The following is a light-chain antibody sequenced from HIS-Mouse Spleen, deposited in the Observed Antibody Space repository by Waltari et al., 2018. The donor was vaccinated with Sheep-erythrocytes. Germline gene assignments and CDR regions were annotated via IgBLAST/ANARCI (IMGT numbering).Light chain of an antibody. CDR3: CSTDSSGNHRV. V-gene: IGLV2-11*01. CDR1: SSDVGGYNY. Sequence: QSALTQPRSVSGSPGQSVPISCTGTSSDVGGYNYVSWYQQHPGKAPKLMIYDVSKRPSGVPDRFSGSKSGNTASLTISGLQAEDEADYYCCSTDSSGNHRVFGGGTKLTVL. J-gene: IGLJ2*01. CDR2: DVS.